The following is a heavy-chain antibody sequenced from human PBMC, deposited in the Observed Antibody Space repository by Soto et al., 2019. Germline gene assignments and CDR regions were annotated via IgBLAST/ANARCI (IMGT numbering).Heavy chain of an antibody. CDR1: GYTLTELS. CDR3: ATIRIDDSSGSPVDWFDP. Sequence: QVQLVQSGAEVKKPGASVKVSCKVSGYTLTELSMHWVRQAPGKGLEWMGGFDPEDGETIYAQKFQGRVTMTEDTSTDTAYMERSSLRSEDTAVYYCATIRIDDSSGSPVDWFDPWGQGTLVTVSS. D-gene: IGHD3-22*01. CDR2: FDPEDGET. J-gene: IGHJ5*02. V-gene: IGHV1-24*01.